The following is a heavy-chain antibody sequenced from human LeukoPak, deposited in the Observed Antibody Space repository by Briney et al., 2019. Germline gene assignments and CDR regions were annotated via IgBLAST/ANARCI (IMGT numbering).Heavy chain of an antibody. CDR3: ARSRPPITMIVVVKVIGPFDI. CDR2: MNPNSGNT. CDR1: GYTFTSYD. V-gene: IGHV1-8*01. Sequence: VASVKVSCKASGYTFTSYDINWVRQATGQGLEWMGWMNPNSGNTGYAQKFQGRVTMTRNTSISTAYMELSSLRSEDTAVYYCARSRPPITMIVVVKVIGPFDIWGQGTMVTVSS. J-gene: IGHJ3*02. D-gene: IGHD3-22*01.